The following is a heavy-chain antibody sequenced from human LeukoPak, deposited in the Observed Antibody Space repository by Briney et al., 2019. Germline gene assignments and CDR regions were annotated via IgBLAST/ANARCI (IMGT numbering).Heavy chain of an antibody. V-gene: IGHV3-30-3*01. CDR2: ISYDGSVK. D-gene: IGHD2-15*01. Sequence: GGSLRLSCAASGFAFSTYAMHWVRQAPGKGLEWVAVISYDGSVKYYADSVKGRFTISRDNSKNTLYLQMNSLRAEDTAVYYCVRYCNGGSCYRAAFDVWGPGTMVTVSS. J-gene: IGHJ3*01. CDR3: VRYCNGGSCYRAAFDV. CDR1: GFAFSTYA.